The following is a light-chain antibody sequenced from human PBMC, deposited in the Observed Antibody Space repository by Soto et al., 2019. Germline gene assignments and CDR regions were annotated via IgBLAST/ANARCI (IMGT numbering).Light chain of an antibody. CDR3: QQYTSSWT. J-gene: IGKJ1*01. CDR1: QSVSSNH. V-gene: IGKV3-20*01. Sequence: DIVLTQSPGTLSLSPGERATLYCRASQSVSSNHLAWYQQKPGQAPRLLICGGSIRATGIPVRFSCSGSETHFTVTITRLELEDFAMYYCQQYTSSWTFGQGTKVEIK. CDR2: GGS.